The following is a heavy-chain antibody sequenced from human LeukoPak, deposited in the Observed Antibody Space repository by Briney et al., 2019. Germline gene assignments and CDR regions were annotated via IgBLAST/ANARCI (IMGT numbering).Heavy chain of an antibody. CDR1: GYTLTELS. CDR2: FDPEDGET. CDR3: AGAPTLAEYYYDSSGYYY. J-gene: IGHJ4*02. Sequence: ASVKVSCKVSGYTLTELSMHWVRQAPGKGLEWMGGFDPEDGETIYAQKFQGRVTMTEDTSTDTAYMELSSLRSEDTAVYYCAGAPTLAEYYYDSSGYYYWGQGTLVTVSS. D-gene: IGHD3-22*01. V-gene: IGHV1-24*01.